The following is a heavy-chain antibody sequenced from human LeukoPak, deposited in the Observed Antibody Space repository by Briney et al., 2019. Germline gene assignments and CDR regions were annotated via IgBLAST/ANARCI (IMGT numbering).Heavy chain of an antibody. CDR1: GGSFSGYY. V-gene: IGHV4-34*01. CDR3: ASGGPYDAFDI. Sequence: SETLSLTCAVSGGSFSGYYCNWIRQPPGKGLEWIGEINHSGSTHYNPSLKSRVTISVDTSKNQFSLKVTSVTAADTAVYYCASGGPYDAFDIWGQGTMVTVSS. J-gene: IGHJ3*02. CDR2: INHSGST.